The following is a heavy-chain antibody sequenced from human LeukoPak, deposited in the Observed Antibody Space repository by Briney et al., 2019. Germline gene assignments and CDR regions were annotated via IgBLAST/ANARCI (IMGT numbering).Heavy chain of an antibody. CDR3: ARREGIAAAGAFDY. J-gene: IGHJ4*02. CDR2: IYYSGST. Sequence: SKTLSLTCTVSGGSISSSSYYWGWIRQPPGKGLEWIGSIYYSGSTYYNPSLKSRVTISVDTSKNQFSLKLSSVTAADTAVYYCARREGIAAAGAFDYWGQGTLVTVSS. V-gene: IGHV4-39*01. D-gene: IGHD6-13*01. CDR1: GGSISSSSYY.